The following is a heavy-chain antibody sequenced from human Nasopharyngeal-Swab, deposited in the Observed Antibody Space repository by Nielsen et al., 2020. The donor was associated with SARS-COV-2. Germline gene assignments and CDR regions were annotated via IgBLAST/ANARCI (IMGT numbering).Heavy chain of an antibody. Sequence: GESLKISCAASGFTFSSYAMHWVRQAPGKGLEWVAVISYDGSNKYYADSVKGRFTISRDNSKNTLYLQMNSLRAEDKAVYYCVKEGSDFDYWGQGTLVTVSS. V-gene: IGHV3-30*04. CDR1: GFTFSSYA. CDR3: VKEGSDFDY. CDR2: ISYDGSNK. J-gene: IGHJ4*02. D-gene: IGHD2-15*01.